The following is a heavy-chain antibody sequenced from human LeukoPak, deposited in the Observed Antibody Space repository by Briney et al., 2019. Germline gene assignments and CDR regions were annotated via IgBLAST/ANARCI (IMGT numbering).Heavy chain of an antibody. CDR2: IYYSGST. V-gene: IGHV4-39*07. CDR3: ASPHSSGWYVDY. CDR1: GGSISSSSYY. J-gene: IGHJ4*02. Sequence: SETLSLTCTVSGGSISSSSYYWGWIRQPPGKGLEWIGSIYYSGSTYYNPSLKSRVTISVDTSKNQFSLKLSSVTAADTAVYYCASPHSSGWYVDYWGQGTLVTVSS. D-gene: IGHD6-19*01.